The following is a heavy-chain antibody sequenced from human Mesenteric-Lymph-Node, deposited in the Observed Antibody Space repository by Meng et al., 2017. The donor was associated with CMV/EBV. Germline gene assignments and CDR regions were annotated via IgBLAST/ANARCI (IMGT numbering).Heavy chain of an antibody. CDR2: IKEDGSEQ. CDR1: GFSFDEYA. Sequence: GESLKISCVASGFSFDEYAMHWVRLAPGKGLEWVANIKEDGSEQHYVESVKGRFTISRDNAKNTLYLQLNSLRAEDTAEYYCARALESGYYTGWYFDLWGRGTLVTVSS. CDR3: ARALESGYYTGWYFDL. D-gene: IGHD3-3*01. J-gene: IGHJ2*01. V-gene: IGHV3-7*01.